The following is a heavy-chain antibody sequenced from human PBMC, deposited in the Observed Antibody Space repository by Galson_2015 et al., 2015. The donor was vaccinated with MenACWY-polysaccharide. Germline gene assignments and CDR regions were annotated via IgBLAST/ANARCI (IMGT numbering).Heavy chain of an antibody. J-gene: IGHJ4*02. D-gene: IGHD1-26*01. V-gene: IGHV1-18*01. CDR3: ARDHWVGAKASGY. Sequence: SVKVSCKASGYTFNTYGISWVRQAPGQGLELMGWINVNNGNTNYAQKFQGRVTLTTDISTSTAYMELRSLTSDDTAVYYCARDHWVGAKASGYWGQGTLVTVSS. CDR1: GYTFNTYG. CDR2: INVNNGNT.